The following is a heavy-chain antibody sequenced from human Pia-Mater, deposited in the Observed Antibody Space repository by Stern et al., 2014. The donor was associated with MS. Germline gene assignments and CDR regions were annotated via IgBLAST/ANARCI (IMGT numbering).Heavy chain of an antibody. CDR3: ARRDGSQTGYSYGWVDS. Sequence: MQLVQSGPEVKKPGESLKLSCQGSGYIFANHWIAWVRQKPGKGLEWMGNIYSADADTRYTPSFQGQVTMSVDKSINTAYLHLNSLRASDTAMYYCARRDGSQTGYSYGWVDSWGQGSLVIVSS. V-gene: IGHV5-51*03. D-gene: IGHD5-12*01. CDR1: GYIFANHW. J-gene: IGHJ4*02. CDR2: IYSADADT.